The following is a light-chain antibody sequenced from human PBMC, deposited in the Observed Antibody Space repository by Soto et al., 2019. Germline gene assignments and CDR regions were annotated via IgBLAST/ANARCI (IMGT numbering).Light chain of an antibody. J-gene: IGKJ4*01. Sequence: ELLLTQSPGTLSLSPGERATLSCRASQSVSSSYLAWYQQKPGQAPRLLIYGASSRATGIPDRFSGGGSGTDFTLTISRLEPEDFAVYYCQQYGSSPLAFGGGTKVDIK. CDR1: QSVSSSY. CDR3: QQYGSSPLA. CDR2: GAS. V-gene: IGKV3-20*01.